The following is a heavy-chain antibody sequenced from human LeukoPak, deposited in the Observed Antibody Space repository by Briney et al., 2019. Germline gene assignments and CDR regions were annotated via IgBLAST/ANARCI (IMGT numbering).Heavy chain of an antibody. V-gene: IGHV3-7*01. CDR1: GFTFSSYE. J-gene: IGHJ5*02. D-gene: IGHD3-22*01. CDR2: IKQDGSEK. Sequence: GGSLRLSCAASGFTFSSYEMNWVRQAPGKGLEWVASIKQDGSEKYYVDSVKGRFTISRDNAKNSLYLQMNSLRAEDTAVYYCARDHREYYYDSSGYYRGYNWFDPWGQGTLVTVSS. CDR3: ARDHREYYYDSSGYYRGYNWFDP.